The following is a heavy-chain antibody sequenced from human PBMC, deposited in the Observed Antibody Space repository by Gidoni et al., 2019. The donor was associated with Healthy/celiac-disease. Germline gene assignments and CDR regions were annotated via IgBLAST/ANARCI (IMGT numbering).Heavy chain of an antibody. V-gene: IGHV3-33*01. D-gene: IGHD6-13*01. CDR1: GFTFSSYG. J-gene: IGHJ4*02. Sequence: QVQLVASGGGVAQPGRSLRLSCAASGFTFSSYGMHWVRQAPGKGLEWVAVIWYDGSNKYYADSVKGRFTITRENSKNTLYLQMNSLRAEDTAVYYCARVDSSSWRNFFDYWGQGTLVTVSS. CDR2: IWYDGSNK. CDR3: ARVDSSSWRNFFDY.